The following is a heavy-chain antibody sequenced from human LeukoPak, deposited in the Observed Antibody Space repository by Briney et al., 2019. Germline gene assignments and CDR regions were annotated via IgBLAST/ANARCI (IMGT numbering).Heavy chain of an antibody. J-gene: IGHJ3*02. CDR3: TIGDLHALDI. Sequence: PGRSLRLSCAASGFTFTNYAMHWVRQAPGEGLEWVAVISFDGSNKYYADSVKGRFTISRDDSTNTAYLQMNSLKTEDTAVYYCTIGDLHALDIWGQGTMVTVSS. CDR1: GFTFTNYA. D-gene: IGHD3-16*01. CDR2: ISFDGSNK. V-gene: IGHV3-30-3*01.